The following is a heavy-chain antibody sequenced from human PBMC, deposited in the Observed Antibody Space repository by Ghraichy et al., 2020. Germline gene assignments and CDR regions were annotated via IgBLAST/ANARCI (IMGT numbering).Heavy chain of an antibody. D-gene: IGHD5-18*01. J-gene: IGHJ6*02. V-gene: IGHV4-59*08. CDR1: GGAITSRY. CDR2: IYHSGST. CDR3: ARMSVDTELVFSYYGMDV. Sequence: SETLSLTCTVSGGAITSRYWSWIRQPPGKGLEWIGSIYHSGSTKYSPSLALRSRVSISVDTSKKHFSLTLTSVTAADTAVYFCARMSVDTELVFSYYGMDVWGQGTTVTVSS.